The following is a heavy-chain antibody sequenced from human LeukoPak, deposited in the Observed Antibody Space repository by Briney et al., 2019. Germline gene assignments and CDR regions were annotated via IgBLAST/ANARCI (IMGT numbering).Heavy chain of an antibody. CDR1: GGSISSYY. CDR3: ARDGYYYDSSGGNSYYYYGMDV. Sequence: SETLSLTCTVSGGSISSYYWSWIRQPPGKGLEWIGYIYYSGSTNYNPSLKSRVTISVDTSKNQFSLKLSSVTAADTAVYYCARDGYYYDSSGGNSYYYYGMDVWGQGTTVTVSS. J-gene: IGHJ6*02. CDR2: IYYSGST. V-gene: IGHV4-59*12. D-gene: IGHD3-22*01.